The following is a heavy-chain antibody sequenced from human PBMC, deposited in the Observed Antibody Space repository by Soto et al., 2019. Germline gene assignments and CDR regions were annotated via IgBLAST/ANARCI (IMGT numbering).Heavy chain of an antibody. Sequence: SETLSLTCTVSGGSISGYFWSWIRQPPGKGLEWIAYIYSSEYTDYNPSLKSRVTISVDTSKNQFSLKLSSVTAADTAVYYCARRYGGNLDYWGQGTLVTVSS. CDR3: ARRYGGNLDY. CDR1: GGSISGYF. D-gene: IGHD1-26*01. J-gene: IGHJ4*02. CDR2: IYSSEYT. V-gene: IGHV4-59*08.